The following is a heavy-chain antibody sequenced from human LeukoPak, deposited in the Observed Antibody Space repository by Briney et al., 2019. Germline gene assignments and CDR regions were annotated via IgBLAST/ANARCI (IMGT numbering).Heavy chain of an antibody. CDR2: IYYSGST. CDR1: GGSISSGGYY. CDR3: ARGRYYDSSGYYYDWFDP. V-gene: IGHV4-31*03. J-gene: IGHJ5*02. Sequence: SQTLSLTCTVSGGSISSGGYYWSWIRQHPGKGLEWIGYIYYSGSTYYNPSLKSRVTISVDTSKNQFSLKLSSVTAADTAVYYCARGRYYDSSGYYYDWFDPWGQGTLVTVSS. D-gene: IGHD3-22*01.